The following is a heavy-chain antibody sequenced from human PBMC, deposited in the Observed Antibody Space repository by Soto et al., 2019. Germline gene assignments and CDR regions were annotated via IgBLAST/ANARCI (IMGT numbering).Heavy chain of an antibody. CDR3: ARVRSSSWYWYFDY. CDR1: GGSVSSGSFY. V-gene: IGHV4-61*01. CDR2: IYYSGST. Sequence: PSETLSLTCTVSGGSVSSGSFYWSWIRQPPGKGLEWIAYIYYSGSTNYNPSLESRVTISVDTSKNQFSLKLSSVTAADTAVFYWARVRSSSWYWYFDYRGQGTLVTVSS. D-gene: IGHD6-13*01. J-gene: IGHJ4*02.